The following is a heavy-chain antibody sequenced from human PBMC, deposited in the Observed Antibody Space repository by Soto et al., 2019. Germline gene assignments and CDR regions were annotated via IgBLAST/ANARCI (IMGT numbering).Heavy chain of an antibody. V-gene: IGHV3-23*01. J-gene: IGHJ6*02. CDR1: GCTFSSYA. CDR3: AKRGVTGTPQGYYYGMDV. Sequence: PGGSLRLSCAASGCTFSSYAMNWVRQAPGKGLEWVSAISGSGGSTYYADSVKGRFTISRDNSKNTLYLQMNSLRAEDTAVYYCAKRGVTGTPQGYYYGMDVWGQGTTVTVSS. D-gene: IGHD1-1*01. CDR2: ISGSGGST.